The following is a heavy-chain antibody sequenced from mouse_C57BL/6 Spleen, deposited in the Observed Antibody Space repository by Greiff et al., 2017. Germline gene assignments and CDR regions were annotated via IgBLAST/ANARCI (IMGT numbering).Heavy chain of an antibody. Sequence: EVQVVESGGCLVKPGGSLKLSCAASGFTFSSYAMSWVRQTPEKGLEWVATISDGGSYTYYPDNVKGRFTISRDNAKNYLYLQMSHLKAEDTAMYYCDREGYYGSIHYYDMDDWGQGTSVTVSS. CDR2: ISDGGSYT. CDR3: DREGYYGSIHYYDMDD. D-gene: IGHD1-1*01. J-gene: IGHJ4*01. CDR1: GFTFSSYA. V-gene: IGHV5-4*01.